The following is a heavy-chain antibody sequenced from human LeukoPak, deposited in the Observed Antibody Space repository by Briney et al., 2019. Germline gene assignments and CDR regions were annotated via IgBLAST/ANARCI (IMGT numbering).Heavy chain of an antibody. J-gene: IGHJ6*02. CDR1: GYSFTSYW. D-gene: IGHD1-26*01. CDR2: IYPGDSDT. CDR3: ARQSVGATGYYYYGMDV. V-gene: IGHV5-51*01. Sequence: GESLKISCKGSGYSFTSYWVGWVRQMPGKGLEWMGIIYPGDSDTRYSPSFQGQVTISADKSISTAYLQWSSLKASDTAMYYCARQSVGATGYYYYGMDVWGQGTTVTVSS.